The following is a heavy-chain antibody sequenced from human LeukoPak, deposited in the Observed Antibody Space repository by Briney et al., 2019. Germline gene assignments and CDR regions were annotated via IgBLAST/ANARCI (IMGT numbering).Heavy chain of an antibody. CDR2: MHPKSGNT. V-gene: IGHV1-8*01. J-gene: IGHJ4*02. D-gene: IGHD6-19*01. Sequence: ASVKVSCKASGYTFTDYNINWVRQATGQGLEWMGRMHPKSGNTNYAQKFQGRVTMTRNTSISTAYMELSSLKSDDTAVYYCARVAGTVTGTDRDDWGQGILVTVSS. CDR3: ARVAGTVTGTDRDD. CDR1: GYTFTDYN.